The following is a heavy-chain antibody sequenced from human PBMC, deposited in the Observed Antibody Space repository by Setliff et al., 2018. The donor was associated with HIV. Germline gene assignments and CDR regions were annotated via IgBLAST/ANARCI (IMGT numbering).Heavy chain of an antibody. J-gene: IGHJ4*02. CDR1: GYTFTSYD. Sequence: ASVKVSCKASGYTFTSYDINWVRQATGQGLEWMGWMSPNSDNRGYAQKFQGRVTMTRDTSISTAYMELSSLRSEDTAVYYCARQLSNSLDYWGQGTLVTVSS. CDR2: MSPNSDNR. D-gene: IGHD7-27*01. CDR3: ARQLSNSLDY. V-gene: IGHV1-8*02.